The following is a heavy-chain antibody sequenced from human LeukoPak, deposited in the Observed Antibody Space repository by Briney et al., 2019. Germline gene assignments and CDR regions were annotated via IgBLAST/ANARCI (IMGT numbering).Heavy chain of an antibody. J-gene: IGHJ4*02. V-gene: IGHV1-24*01. CDR1: GYTLTELF. CDR2: FDPEDGET. Sequence: VSVKVSRKVSGYTLTELFMHWVRQAPGKGLEWMGGFDPEDGETIYAQKFQRRVTMTEDTSTDTAYMELSILRSEDTAVYYCATGGLPGNEGYSGSYSDFDYWGQGTLVTVSS. CDR3: ATGGLPGNEGYSGSYSDFDY. D-gene: IGHD1-26*01.